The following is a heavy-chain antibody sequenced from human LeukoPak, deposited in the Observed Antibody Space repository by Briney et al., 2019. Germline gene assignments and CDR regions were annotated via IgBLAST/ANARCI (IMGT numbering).Heavy chain of an antibody. CDR1: GFTFSSCG. V-gene: IGHV3-33*01. Sequence: PGGSLRLSCAASGFTFSSCGMHWVRQAPGKGLEWVAVIWYDGSNKYYADSVKGRFTISRDNSKNTLYLQMNSLRAEDTAVYYCATNSVAATLEHWGQGTLVTVSS. D-gene: IGHD2-15*01. J-gene: IGHJ1*01. CDR2: IWYDGSNK. CDR3: ATNSVAATLEH.